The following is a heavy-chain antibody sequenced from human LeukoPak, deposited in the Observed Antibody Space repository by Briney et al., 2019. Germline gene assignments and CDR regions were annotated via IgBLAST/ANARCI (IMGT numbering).Heavy chain of an antibody. J-gene: IGHJ6*02. CDR1: GFTVSSNY. D-gene: IGHD3-22*01. CDR2: IYSGGST. V-gene: IGHV3-53*01. CDR3: ARDPGHYYDSRGFNYGMDV. Sequence: GGSLRLSCAASGFTVSSNYMSWVRQAPGKGLEWVSVIYSGGSTYYADSVKGRFTISRDNSKNTLYLQMNSLRAEDTAVYYCARDPGHYYDSRGFNYGMDVWGQGTTVTVSS.